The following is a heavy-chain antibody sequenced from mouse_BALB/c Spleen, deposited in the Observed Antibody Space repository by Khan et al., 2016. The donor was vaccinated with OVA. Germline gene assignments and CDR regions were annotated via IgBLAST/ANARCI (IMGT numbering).Heavy chain of an antibody. CDR3: SREYGNWGDY. CDR2: INPGSGGT. CDR1: GYAFTNYL. J-gene: IGHJ4*01. Sequence: ELVRPGTSVKVSCKASGYAFTNYLIEWVKQRPGQGLEWIGVINPGSGGTNYNEKFQGKATLTADKSSSTAYMQLSSLTSDDAAVYFCSREYGNWGDYWGQGSSVTVSS. V-gene: IGHV1-54*01. D-gene: IGHD2-10*02.